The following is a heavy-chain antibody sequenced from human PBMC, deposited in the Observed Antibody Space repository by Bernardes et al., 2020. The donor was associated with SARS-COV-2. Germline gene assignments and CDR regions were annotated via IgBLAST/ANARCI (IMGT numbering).Heavy chain of an antibody. J-gene: IGHJ6*01. Sequence: GGSLRLSCAASGFTFNNAWMRWVRQAPGKGLEWVCRIKSNTDGGTTAYAAPVQCSFTISSADSTQTLYLQMHRLKTADTAVYYCTTGLAADCSSTSCYFRKDYGMDGWGQGTTVTV. CDR1: GFTFNNAW. CDR3: TTGLAADCSSTSCYFRKDYGMDG. V-gene: IGHV3-15*01. D-gene: IGHD2-2*01. CDR2: IKSNTDGGTT.